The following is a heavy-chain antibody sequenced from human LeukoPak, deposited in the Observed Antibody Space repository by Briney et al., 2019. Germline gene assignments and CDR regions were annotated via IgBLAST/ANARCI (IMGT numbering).Heavy chain of an antibody. J-gene: IGHJ4*02. D-gene: IGHD4-11*01. V-gene: IGHV3-23*01. CDR2: ISGSGGST. CDR1: GFTFSSYA. CDR3: ARDLNPNSNYYFDY. Sequence: GGSLRLSCAASGFTFSSYAMSWVRQAPGKGLEWVSAISGSGGSTYYADSVKGRFTISRDNSKNTLYLQMNSLRAEDTAVYYCARDLNPNSNYYFDYWGQGTLVTVSS.